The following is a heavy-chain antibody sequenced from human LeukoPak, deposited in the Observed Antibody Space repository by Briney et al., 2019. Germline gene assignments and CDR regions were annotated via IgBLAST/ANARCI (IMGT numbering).Heavy chain of an antibody. CDR2: INHSGST. D-gene: IGHD6-19*01. CDR1: GGSFSGYY. CDR3: ARGRKTGYSSGWSDY. J-gene: IGHJ4*02. V-gene: IGHV4-34*01. Sequence: SETLSLTCAVYGGSFSGYYWSWIRQPPGKGLEWIGEINHSGSTNYNPSLKGRVTISVDTSKNQFSLKLSSVTAADTAVYYCARGRKTGYSSGWSDYWGQGTLVTVSS.